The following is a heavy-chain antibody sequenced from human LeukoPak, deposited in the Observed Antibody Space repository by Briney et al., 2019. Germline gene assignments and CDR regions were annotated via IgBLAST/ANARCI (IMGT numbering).Heavy chain of an antibody. Sequence: PSETLSLTCTVSGGSISSYYWSWIRQPPGKGLEWIGYIYYSGSTNYNPSLKSRVTISVDTSKNQFSLKLSSVTAADTAVYYCARRGWNDVNWFDPWGQGTLVTVSS. J-gene: IGHJ5*02. CDR2: IYYSGST. CDR3: ARRGWNDVNWFDP. CDR1: GGSISSYY. D-gene: IGHD1-1*01. V-gene: IGHV4-59*08.